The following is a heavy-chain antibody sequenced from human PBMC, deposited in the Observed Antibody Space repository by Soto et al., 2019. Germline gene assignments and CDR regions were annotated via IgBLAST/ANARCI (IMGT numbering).Heavy chain of an antibody. CDR3: GRDRNSNPNYYYHYMDV. D-gene: IGHD4-4*01. J-gene: IGHJ6*03. CDR1: GFTFSSYG. CDR2: IWNDGSNK. V-gene: IGHV3-33*01. Sequence: ESGGGVVQSGRSLRLSCAASGFTFSSYGMHWVRQAPGKGLEWVAVIWNDGSNKYYANSVKGRFTISRDNSKNTSYLQMNSLTAEDTAVYYCGRDRNSNPNYYYHYMDVWGEGTTVTVSS.